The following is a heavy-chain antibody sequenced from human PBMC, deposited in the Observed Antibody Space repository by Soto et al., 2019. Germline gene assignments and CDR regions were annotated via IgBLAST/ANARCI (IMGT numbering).Heavy chain of an antibody. V-gene: IGHV3-11*01. J-gene: IGHJ4*02. Sequence: PGGSLRLSCAASGFTFSNAWMNWVRQAPGKGLEWVSYISSSGSTIYYADSVKGRFTISRDNAKNSLYLQMNSLRAEDTAVYYYGRSGDSSGWSRPLDYWGQGTLVTVSS. CDR2: ISSSGSTI. CDR3: GRSGDSSGWSRPLDY. CDR1: GFTFSNAW. D-gene: IGHD6-19*01.